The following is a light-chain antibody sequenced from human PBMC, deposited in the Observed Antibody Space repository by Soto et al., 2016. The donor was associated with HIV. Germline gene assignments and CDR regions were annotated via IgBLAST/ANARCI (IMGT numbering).Light chain of an antibody. Sequence: DIQMTQSPSTLSASVGDRVTITCRARQDITTWLAWYQQKPGKPPNLLIYKASNLQNGVPSRFSGSGSGTEFTLSINSLQPDDFATYYCQQFGNKPYTFGQGTKLEIK. V-gene: IGKV1-5*03. J-gene: IGKJ2*01. CDR3: QQFGNKPYT. CDR2: KAS. CDR1: QDITTW.